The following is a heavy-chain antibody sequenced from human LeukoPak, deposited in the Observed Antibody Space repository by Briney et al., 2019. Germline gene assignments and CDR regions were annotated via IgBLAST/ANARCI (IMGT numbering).Heavy chain of an antibody. D-gene: IGHD2-15*01. J-gene: IGHJ4*02. V-gene: IGHV1-18*01. Sequence: SVKVSCKASGYTFTSYGISWVRQAPGQGLEWMGWISAYNGNTNYAQKLQGRVTMTTNTSTSTAYMELRSLRSDDTAVYYCARTPRRLDYFDYWGQGTLVTVSS. CDR1: GYTFTSYG. CDR2: ISAYNGNT. CDR3: ARTPRRLDYFDY.